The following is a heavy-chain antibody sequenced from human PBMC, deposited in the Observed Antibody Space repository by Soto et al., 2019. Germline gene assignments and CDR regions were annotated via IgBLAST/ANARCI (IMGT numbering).Heavy chain of an antibody. CDR3: ARDWASFRAIAVAVRNAFDI. D-gene: IGHD6-19*01. V-gene: IGHV3-7*03. CDR1: GFTFSNYW. CDR2: IKQDGSEK. J-gene: IGHJ3*02. Sequence: PGGSLRLSCAASGFTFSNYWMSWVRHAPGKGLEWVANIKQDGSEKYYVDSVKGRFTISRDNAKNSLYLQMNSLRAEDTAVYYCARDWASFRAIAVAVRNAFDIWGQGTMVTVSS.